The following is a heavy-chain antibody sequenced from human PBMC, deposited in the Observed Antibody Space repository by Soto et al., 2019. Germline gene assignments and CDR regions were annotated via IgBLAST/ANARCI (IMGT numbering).Heavy chain of an antibody. CDR2: FDPEDGET. CDR1: GYTLTELS. J-gene: IGHJ4*02. Sequence: ASVKVSCKVSGYTLTELSMHWVRQAPGKGLEWMGGFDPEDGETIYAQKFQGRVTMTEDTSTDTAYMELSSLRSEDTAVYYCATKALWDRGFDYWGQGTLVTVSS. V-gene: IGHV1-24*01. CDR3: ATKALWDRGFDY. D-gene: IGHD1-26*01.